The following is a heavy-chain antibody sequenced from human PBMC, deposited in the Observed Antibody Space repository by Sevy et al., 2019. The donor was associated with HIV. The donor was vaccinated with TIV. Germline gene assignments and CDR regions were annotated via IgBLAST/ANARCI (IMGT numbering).Heavy chain of an antibody. J-gene: IGHJ6*02. D-gene: IGHD5-18*01. CDR1: GFTFRNAW. V-gene: IGHV3-15*04. CDR3: STDIVVQSGYSYDFSRINPDFSHNSGADV. Sequence: GGSLRLSCVASGFTFRNAWMTWVRQVPGKGLEWVGRIVNDPDGGTTDYAAPVKGRFIISSDDSKNTMYLQMNSLKTADTAVYYCSTDIVVQSGYSYDFSRINPDFSHNSGADVWGQGTTVTVSS. CDR2: IVNDPDGGTT.